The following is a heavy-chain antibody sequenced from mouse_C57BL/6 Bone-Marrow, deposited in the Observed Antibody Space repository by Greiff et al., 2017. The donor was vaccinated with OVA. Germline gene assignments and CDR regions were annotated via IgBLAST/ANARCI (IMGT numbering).Heavy chain of an antibody. CDR2: ISSGGGYI. V-gene: IGHV5-9-1*02. CDR3: TRDTAYYVMDY. Sequence: EVKLMESGEGLVKPGGSLKLSCAASGFTFSSYAMSWVRQTPEKRLEWVAYISSGGGYIYYADTVKGRFTISTDNARNTLYLRMSSLKSEDKDMYYWTRDTAYYVMDYWGQGTLVTVSS. CDR1: GFTFSSYA. J-gene: IGHJ4*01.